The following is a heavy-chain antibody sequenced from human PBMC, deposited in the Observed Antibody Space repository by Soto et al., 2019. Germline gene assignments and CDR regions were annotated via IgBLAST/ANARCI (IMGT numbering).Heavy chain of an antibody. Sequence: SETLSLTCTVSGGSISGHAWIWVRQPAGRGLEWIGHIYPSGSTSYNPSLRSRVTMSLDTSNNQIFLNLTSVTAADTAVFYCVRGRSYSVYDFWGQGTLVTVSS. CDR1: GGSISGHA. D-gene: IGHD5-12*01. CDR3: VRGRSYSVYDF. CDR2: IYPSGST. V-gene: IGHV4-4*07. J-gene: IGHJ4*02.